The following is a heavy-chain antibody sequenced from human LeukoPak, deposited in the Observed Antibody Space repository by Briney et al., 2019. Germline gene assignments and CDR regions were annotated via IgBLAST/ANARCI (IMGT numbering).Heavy chain of an antibody. Sequence: PGGSLRLSCAVSGLTFSRYAMSWVRQAPGKGLEWVSVIYSGGGTYYGDSVKGRFTISRDNSKNTLYLQMNSLTAEDTAVYYCARGQYCSGGSCYPGWLDPWGQGVLVIVSS. CDR1: GLTFSRYA. CDR3: ARGQYCSGGSCYPGWLDP. V-gene: IGHV3-66*01. CDR2: IYSGGGT. J-gene: IGHJ5*02. D-gene: IGHD2-15*01.